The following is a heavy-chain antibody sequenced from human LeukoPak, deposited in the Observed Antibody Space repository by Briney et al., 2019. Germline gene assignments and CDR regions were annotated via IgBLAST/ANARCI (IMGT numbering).Heavy chain of an antibody. Sequence: GASVKVSCKASGYTFTSYYMHWVRQAPGQGLEWMGIINPSSGSTSYAQKFQGRVTMTRDTSISTTYMQLSSLRPDDTAVYYCARDGSRYSGNYYYDYWGQGTLVTVSS. J-gene: IGHJ4*02. D-gene: IGHD1-26*01. CDR1: GYTFTSYY. V-gene: IGHV1-46*01. CDR3: ARDGSRYSGNYYYDY. CDR2: INPSSGST.